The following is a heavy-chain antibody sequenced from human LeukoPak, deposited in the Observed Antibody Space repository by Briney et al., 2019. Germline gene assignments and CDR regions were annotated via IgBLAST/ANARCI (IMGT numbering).Heavy chain of an antibody. CDR2: IGTAGDT. J-gene: IGHJ4*02. D-gene: IGHD1-26*01. V-gene: IGHV3-13*01. CDR3: AREGVGATRSSFDY. CDR1: GFTFSSYD. Sequence: PGGSLRLSCAASGFTFSSYDMHWVRQATGKGLEWVSAIGTAGDTYYPGSVKGRFTISRENAKNSLYLQMNSLRAEDTAVYYCAREGVGATRSSFDYWGQGTLVTVSS.